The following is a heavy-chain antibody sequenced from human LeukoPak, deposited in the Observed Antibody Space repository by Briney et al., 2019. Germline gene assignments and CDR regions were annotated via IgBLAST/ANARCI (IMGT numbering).Heavy chain of an antibody. Sequence: GGSLRLPCAASGFTFSSHGMSWVRQAPGKGLEWVSAISGSGGSTYYADSVKGRFTISRDNSKNTLYLQMNSLRAEDTAVYYCARGPGLAVTGTDWGQGTLVTVSS. CDR2: ISGSGGST. V-gene: IGHV3-23*01. CDR1: GFTFSSHG. J-gene: IGHJ4*02. CDR3: ARGPGLAVTGTD. D-gene: IGHD6-19*01.